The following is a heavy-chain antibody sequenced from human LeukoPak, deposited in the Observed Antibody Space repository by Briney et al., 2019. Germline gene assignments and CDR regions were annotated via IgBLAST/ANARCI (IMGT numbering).Heavy chain of an antibody. CDR2: IYHSGST. CDR1: GGSFSGYY. V-gene: IGHV4-34*01. D-gene: IGHD3-10*01. CDR3: ARVRYYYGSGSYWPFDY. Sequence: SETLSLTCAVYGGSFSGYYWSWIRQPPGKGLEWIGEIYHSGSTNYNPSLKSRVTISVDTSKNQFSLKLSSVTAADTAVYYCARVRYYYGSGSYWPFDYWGQGTLVTVSS. J-gene: IGHJ4*02.